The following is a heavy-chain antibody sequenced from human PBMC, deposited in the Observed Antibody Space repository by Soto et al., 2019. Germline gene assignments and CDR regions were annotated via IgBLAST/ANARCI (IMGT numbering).Heavy chain of an antibody. CDR2: ISWNSGSI. CDR1: GFTFVDYA. CDR3: QKVFWLENPPAYIHYRYR. D-gene: IGHD3-3*01. Sequence: GGSLRLSCAASGFTFVDYAVHWVRQAPGKGLEWVSGISWNSGSIGYADSVKGRFTISRDNAKNSLYLQMNSLRAEDTALYYRQKVFWLENPPAYIHYRYRGAKGTAVPVSS. V-gene: IGHV3-9*01. J-gene: IGHJ6*04.